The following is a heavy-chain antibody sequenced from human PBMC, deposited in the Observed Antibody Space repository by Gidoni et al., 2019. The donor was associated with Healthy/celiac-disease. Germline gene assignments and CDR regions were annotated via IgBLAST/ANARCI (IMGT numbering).Heavy chain of an antibody. Sequence: LKSRVTISVDTSKNQFSLKLSSVTAADTAVYYCARESPGITMIGGWYFDLWGRGTLVTVSS. D-gene: IGHD3-22*01. V-gene: IGHV4-31*02. CDR3: ARESPGITMIGGWYFDL. J-gene: IGHJ2*01.